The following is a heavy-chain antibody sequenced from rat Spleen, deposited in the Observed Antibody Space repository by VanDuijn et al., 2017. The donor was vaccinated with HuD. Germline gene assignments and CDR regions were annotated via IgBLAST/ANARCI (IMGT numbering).Heavy chain of an antibody. CDR2: ISYDGGSY. V-gene: IGHV5-29*01. D-gene: IGHD1-2*01. CDR1: GFTFSKYG. J-gene: IGHJ2*01. CDR3: TREGTIAALAY. Sequence: EVQLVESDGGLVQPGRSLKLSCVVSGFTFSKYGMTWVRQAPKKGLEWVAYISYDGGSYYYRDSVMGRFTVSRDNAKSTLYLQMNSLRSEDTATYYCTREGTIAALAYWGQGVMVTVSS.